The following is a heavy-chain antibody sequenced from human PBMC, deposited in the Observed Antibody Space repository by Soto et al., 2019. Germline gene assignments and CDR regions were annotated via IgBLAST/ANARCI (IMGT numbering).Heavy chain of an antibody. D-gene: IGHD5-12*01. Sequence: PSETLSLTSAVSGGSISSGGYSWSWIRQPPGKGLEWIGYIYHSGSTYYNPSLKSRVTISVDRSKNQFSLKLSSVTAADMAVYYCSRGTHIAEPPEYYYYGMDVWGQGTTVSASS. J-gene: IGHJ6*02. CDR3: SRGTHIAEPPEYYYYGMDV. CDR2: IYHSGST. CDR1: GGSISSGGYS. V-gene: IGHV4-30-2*01.